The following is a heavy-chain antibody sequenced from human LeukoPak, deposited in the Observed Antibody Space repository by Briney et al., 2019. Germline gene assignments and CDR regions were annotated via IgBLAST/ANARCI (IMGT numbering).Heavy chain of an antibody. Sequence: ASVKVSCKASGYTFTSYAMNWVRQAPGQGLEWMGWINTNTGNPTYAQGFTGRFVFSLDTSVSTPYLQISSLKAEDTAVYYGARSSDSGSDNWFDPWGQGTLVTVSS. CDR2: INTNTGNP. J-gene: IGHJ5*02. CDR1: GYTFTSYA. D-gene: IGHD1-26*01. V-gene: IGHV7-4-1*02. CDR3: ARSSDSGSDNWFDP.